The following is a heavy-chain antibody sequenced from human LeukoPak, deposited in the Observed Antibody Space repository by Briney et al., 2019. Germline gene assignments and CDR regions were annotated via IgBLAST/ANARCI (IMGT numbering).Heavy chain of an antibody. J-gene: IGHJ6*04. CDR1: GGFISSSSYS. CDR2: IYYSGST. D-gene: IGHD3-3*01. CDR3: ARVGDFWSALSSGVDV. V-gene: IGHV4-39*07. Sequence: SETLSLTCTVSGGFISSSSYSWGWIRQPPGKGLEWIGSIYYSGSTYYNPSLKSRVTISVDTSKNQFSLKLSSVTAADTAVYYCARVGDFWSALSSGVDVWGKGTTVTVSS.